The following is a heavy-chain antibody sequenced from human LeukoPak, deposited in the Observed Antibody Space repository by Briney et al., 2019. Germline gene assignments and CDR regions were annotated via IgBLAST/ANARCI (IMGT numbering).Heavy chain of an antibody. CDR3: ARADRGHFASAY. CDR2: IHHSGSP. J-gene: IGHJ4*02. CDR1: CGSFTGYF. V-gene: IGHV4-34*01. D-gene: IGHD3-10*01. Sequence: SETLSLNCAVYCGSFTGYFRTWIRQTPGKGLESIGEIHHSGSPRYNPSLKSRVTITVDTSRNQFSLKLRSVTAADTAVYFCARADRGHFASAYWGQGTLVTVSS.